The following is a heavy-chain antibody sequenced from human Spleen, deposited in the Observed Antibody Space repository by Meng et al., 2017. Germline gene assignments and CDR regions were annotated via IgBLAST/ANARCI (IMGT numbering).Heavy chain of an antibody. D-gene: IGHD6-19*01. Sequence: SETLSLTCTVSGGSIRSYYWSWIRQPPGKGLEWIGYIYYSGSTNYNPSLKRRVTISVDTSKNQFSLKLSSVTAADTAVYYCAALIAVAGTFDYWGQGTLVTVSS. J-gene: IGHJ4*02. CDR2: IYYSGST. CDR1: GGSIRSYY. V-gene: IGHV4-59*01. CDR3: AALIAVAGTFDY.